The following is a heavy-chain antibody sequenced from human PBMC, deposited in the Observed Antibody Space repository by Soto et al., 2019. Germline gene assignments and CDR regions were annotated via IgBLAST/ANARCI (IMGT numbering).Heavy chain of an antibody. Sequence: ASVKVSCKASGGTFSSYAISWVRQAPGQGLEWMGGIIPIFGTANYAQKFQGRVTITADEPTSTAYMELSSLRSEDTAVYYCARDKYGLHDYYYYGMDVWGQGTTVTVSS. J-gene: IGHJ6*02. CDR1: GGTFSSYA. CDR2: IIPIFGTA. CDR3: ARDKYGLHDYYYYGMDV. V-gene: IGHV1-69*13. D-gene: IGHD5-12*01.